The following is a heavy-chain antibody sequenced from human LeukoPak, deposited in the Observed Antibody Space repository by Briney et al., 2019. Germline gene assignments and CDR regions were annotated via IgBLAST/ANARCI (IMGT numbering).Heavy chain of an antibody. CDR3: ARGATISETGLSDF. CDR2: IDHRGDT. CDR1: GGSFSLYY. D-gene: IGHD5-24*01. Sequence: SETLSLTCAVCGGSFSLYYWSWIRQSPGKGLEWIAEIDHRGDTNYNPSVKSRVTISVDTSKNQFSLKLRSLSAADTAVYYCARGATISETGLSDFWGQGTPVTVSS. J-gene: IGHJ4*02. V-gene: IGHV4-34*01.